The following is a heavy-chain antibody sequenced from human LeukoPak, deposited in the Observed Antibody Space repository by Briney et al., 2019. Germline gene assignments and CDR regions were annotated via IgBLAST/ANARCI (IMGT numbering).Heavy chain of an antibody. Sequence: ASVKVSCKASGYTFTSYGISWVRQTPGQRRKWMGWISAYNGDTNYAQKLQGRVTMTTDTSTSTAYMALRSLGSDATAVYYCASGPLRYLVWLPNFDYWGEGTLVTVPS. CDR1: GYTFTSYG. J-gene: IGHJ4*02. CDR2: ISAYNGDT. D-gene: IGHD3-9*01. CDR3: ASGPLRYLVWLPNFDY. V-gene: IGHV1-18*01.